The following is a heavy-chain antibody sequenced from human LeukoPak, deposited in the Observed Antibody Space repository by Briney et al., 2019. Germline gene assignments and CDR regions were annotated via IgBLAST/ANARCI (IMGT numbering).Heavy chain of an antibody. J-gene: IGHJ4*02. Sequence: SETLSLTCTVSGGSISSSSYSWGWIRQPPGKGLEWIGGIYYSGSTYYNPSLKSRVTISVDTSKNQFSLKLSSVTAADTAVYYCARQIGYSSGWVDYWGQGTLVTVSS. CDR2: IYYSGST. V-gene: IGHV4-39*01. D-gene: IGHD6-19*01. CDR1: GGSISSSSYS. CDR3: ARQIGYSSGWVDY.